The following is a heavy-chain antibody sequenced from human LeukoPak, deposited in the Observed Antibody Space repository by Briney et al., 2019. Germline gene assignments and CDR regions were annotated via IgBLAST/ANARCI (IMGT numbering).Heavy chain of an antibody. CDR1: GFTFSSYS. J-gene: IGHJ5*02. Sequence: GESLRLSCAASGFTFSSYSMNWVRQAPGKGLEWASYISSASNTIYYADSVKGRFTISRDNAKNSLYLQMNSLGAEDTAMYYCARDGWFGDYNWFDPWGQGTLVTVSS. CDR3: ARDGWFGDYNWFDP. D-gene: IGHD3-10*01. V-gene: IGHV3-48*01. CDR2: ISSASNTI.